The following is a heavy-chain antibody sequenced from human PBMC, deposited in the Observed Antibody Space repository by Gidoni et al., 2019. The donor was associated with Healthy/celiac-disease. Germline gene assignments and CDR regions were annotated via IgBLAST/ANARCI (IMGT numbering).Heavy chain of an antibody. V-gene: IGHV3-23*01. CDR2: ISGSGGST. Sequence: EVQLLESGGGLVQPGGSLRLSCAASGFTFSSYAMSWVRQAPGKGLEWVSAISGSGGSTYYADSVMGRFTISRDNSKNTLYLQMNSLRAEDTAVYYCAKDLFPLVYYYMDVWGKGTTVTVSS. CDR3: AKDLFPLVYYYMDV. J-gene: IGHJ6*03. D-gene: IGHD6-6*01. CDR1: GFTFSSYA.